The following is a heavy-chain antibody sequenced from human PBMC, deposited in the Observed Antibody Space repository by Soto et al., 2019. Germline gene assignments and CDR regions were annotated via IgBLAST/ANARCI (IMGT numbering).Heavy chain of an antibody. Sequence: EVQLVESGGGLVQPGGSLRLSCAASGFTLSGYWMHWVRQAPGKGLVWVSYINSDGSYTDYADSVKGRFTVSRDNAKNTLLLQMNSLRAEDTAVYYCARTNLGTPYDYWGQGTLVTLSS. CDR3: ARTNLGTPYDY. CDR1: GFTLSGYW. J-gene: IGHJ4*02. CDR2: INSDGSYT. D-gene: IGHD1-1*01. V-gene: IGHV3-74*01.